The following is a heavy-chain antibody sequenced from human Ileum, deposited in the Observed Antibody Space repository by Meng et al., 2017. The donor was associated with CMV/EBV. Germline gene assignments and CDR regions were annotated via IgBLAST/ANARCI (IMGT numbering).Heavy chain of an antibody. J-gene: IGHJ6*01. Sequence: SETLSLTCTVSGGSISSYYWSWIRQPPGKGLEWIGYIYYSGSTNYNPSLKSRVTISVDTSKNQFSLKLSSVTAADTAVYYCARDRETRVADYGMDVWGQGTTVTGSS. CDR3: ARDRETRVADYGMDV. V-gene: IGHV4-59*01. D-gene: IGHD3-10*01. CDR2: IYYSGST. CDR1: GGSISSYY.